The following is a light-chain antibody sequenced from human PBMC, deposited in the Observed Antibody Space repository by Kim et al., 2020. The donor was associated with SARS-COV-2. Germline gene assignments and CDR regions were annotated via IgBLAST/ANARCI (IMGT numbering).Light chain of an antibody. CDR2: GAS. Sequence: EIVMTQSPATLSVSPGERATLSCRASQSVSSNLAWYQQKPGQAPRLLIIGASTRATGIPARFSGSGSGTEFTLTISSLQSEDFVVYYCQQYNNWPPTFGQGTKVDIK. V-gene: IGKV3-15*01. CDR3: QQYNNWPPT. J-gene: IGKJ1*01. CDR1: QSVSSN.